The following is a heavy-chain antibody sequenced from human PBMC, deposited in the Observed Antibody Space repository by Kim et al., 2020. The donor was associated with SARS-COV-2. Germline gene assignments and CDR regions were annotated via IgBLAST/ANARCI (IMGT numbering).Heavy chain of an antibody. J-gene: IGHJ4*01. V-gene: IGHV3-30*18. CDR1: GFTFSYSG. CDR3: VQGPTKVVYFDN. Sequence: GGSLRLSCAASGFTFSYSGMHWVRQAPGKGLEWVAYISIGTKNIYYADSVKGRFTVSRDNSKNTVYLQMNSLRVQDTAMYYCVQGPTKVVYFDNWGHGTLVTVSS. D-gene: IGHD2-21*01. CDR2: ISIGTKNI.